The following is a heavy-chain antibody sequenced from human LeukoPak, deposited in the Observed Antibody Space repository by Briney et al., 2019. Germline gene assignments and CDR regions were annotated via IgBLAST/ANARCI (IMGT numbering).Heavy chain of an antibody. D-gene: IGHD6-13*01. Sequence: GGSLRLSCAASGFSFSHYAIHWVRQAPGKGLEWVSLISYNGGNKYYADSVKGRFTISRDNSKNTLYLQMNSLRAEDTAVYYCARGSKYNSRWSRNKWFDPWGQGTLVTVSS. CDR3: ARGSKYNSRWSRNKWFDP. CDR1: GFSFSHYA. J-gene: IGHJ5*02. V-gene: IGHV3-30*04. CDR2: ISYNGGNK.